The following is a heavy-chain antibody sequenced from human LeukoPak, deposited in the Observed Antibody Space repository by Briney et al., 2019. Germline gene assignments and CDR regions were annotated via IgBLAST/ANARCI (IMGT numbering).Heavy chain of an antibody. CDR1: RYTFTGYY. D-gene: IGHD3-16*02. V-gene: IGHV1-2*06. J-gene: IGHJ3*02. CDR3: ARSGGYYDYVWGSYRSYAFDI. CDR2: INPNSGGT. Sequence: ASVKVSRKASRYTFTGYYMHWVRQAPGQGLEWMGRINPNSGGTNYAQKFQGRVTMTRDTSISTAYMELSRLRSDDTAVYYCARSGGYYDYVWGSYRSYAFDIWGQGTMVTVSS.